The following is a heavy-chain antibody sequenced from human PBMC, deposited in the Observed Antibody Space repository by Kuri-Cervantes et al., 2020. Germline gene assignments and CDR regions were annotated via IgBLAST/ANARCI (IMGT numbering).Heavy chain of an antibody. J-gene: IGHJ6*02. CDR2: ISYDGSNK. CDR3: AKDITIFGVVIMGGMDV. Sequence: GESLKISCAASGFTFSSYGMHWVRQAPGKGLEWVAVISYDGSNKYYADSVKGRFTISRDNSKNTLYLQMNSLRAEDTALYYCAKDITIFGVVIMGGMDVWGQGTTVTVSS. D-gene: IGHD3-3*01. CDR1: GFTFSSYG. V-gene: IGHV3-30*18.